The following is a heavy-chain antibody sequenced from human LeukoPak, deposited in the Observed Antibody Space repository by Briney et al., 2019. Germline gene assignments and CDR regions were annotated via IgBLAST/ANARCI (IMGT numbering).Heavy chain of an antibody. D-gene: IGHD4-17*01. CDR3: ARMDYGDQYFQY. CDR2: ISKNGDST. J-gene: IGHJ1*01. CDR1: GFTFSSYA. V-gene: IGHV3-64*01. Sequence: GGSLRLSCAASGFTFSSYAMHWVRQAPGKGLEYISAISKNGDSTYHANSVRGRFTISRDNSKNTLYFQMGSLRAEDTAVYYCARMDYGDQYFQYWGQGTLVTVSP.